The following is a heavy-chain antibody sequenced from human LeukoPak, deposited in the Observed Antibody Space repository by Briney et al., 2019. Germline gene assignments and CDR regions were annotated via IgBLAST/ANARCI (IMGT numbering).Heavy chain of an antibody. CDR2: ISNSGSYT. CDR1: GFTFSDYY. CDR3: ATVYSGSYLAYY. Sequence: GGSLRLSCAASGFTFSDYYMGWIRQAPGKGLEWVSYISNSGSYTNYADSVKGRFTISRDNAKNSLYLQMNSLRAEDTAVYYCATVYSGSYLAYYWGQGTLVTVSS. V-gene: IGHV3-11*03. J-gene: IGHJ4*02. D-gene: IGHD1-26*01.